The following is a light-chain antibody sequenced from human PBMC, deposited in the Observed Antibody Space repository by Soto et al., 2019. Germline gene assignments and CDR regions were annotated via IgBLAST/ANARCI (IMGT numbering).Light chain of an antibody. Sequence: EIVMTQSPATLSVSPGERDSLSCRASQSVGSKLAWYQHKPGQAPRLLIYDASTRATGFPARYSGSGSATEFTLPVSSLQPQDFLVYYCQQYNNWPPFTFGPGTKGDI. CDR2: DAS. CDR3: QQYNNWPPFT. CDR1: QSVGSK. J-gene: IGKJ3*01. V-gene: IGKV3-15*01.